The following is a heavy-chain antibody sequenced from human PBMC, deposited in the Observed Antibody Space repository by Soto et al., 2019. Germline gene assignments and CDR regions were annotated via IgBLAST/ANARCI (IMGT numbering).Heavy chain of an antibody. J-gene: IGHJ6*02. CDR1: GYTFTGYY. Sequence: ASVKVSCKASGYTFTGYYIHWVRLAPGQGLEWMGWINPNNGATNYARQFQGRVTMTTDTSIRSAYMDLSRLTSDDTATYWCGRGAILGSMDVWGQGTTVTVSS. D-gene: IGHD1-26*01. CDR3: GRGAILGSMDV. V-gene: IGHV1-2*02. CDR2: INPNNGAT.